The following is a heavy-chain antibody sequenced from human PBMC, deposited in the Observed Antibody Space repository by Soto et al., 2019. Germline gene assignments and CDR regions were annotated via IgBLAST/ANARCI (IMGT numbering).Heavy chain of an antibody. CDR1: GGTFSSYA. V-gene: IGHV1-69*13. J-gene: IGHJ4*02. CDR2: IIPIFGTA. D-gene: IGHD3-10*01. CDR3: ARDLEAFDYGSGSPFDY. Sequence: GASVKVSCKASGGTFSSYAVSWVRQAPGQGLEWMGGIIPIFGTANYAQKFQGRVTITADESTSTAYMELSSLRSEDTAVYYCARDLEAFDYGSGSPFDYWGQGTLVTVSS.